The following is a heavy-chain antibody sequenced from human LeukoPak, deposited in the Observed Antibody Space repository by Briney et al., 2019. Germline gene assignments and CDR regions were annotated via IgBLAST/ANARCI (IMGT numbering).Heavy chain of an antibody. CDR1: GFTFSSYA. V-gene: IGHV3-23*01. CDR2: ISGSSGST. J-gene: IGHJ4*02. Sequence: PGGSLRLSCAASGFTFSSYAMSWVRQAPGKGLEWVSVISGSSGSTYYADSVKGRFTISRDNSKNTLYLQMNSLRAEDTAVYYCAKSRYSGDYFFDHWGQGTLVTVSS. D-gene: IGHD1-26*01. CDR3: AKSRYSGDYFFDH.